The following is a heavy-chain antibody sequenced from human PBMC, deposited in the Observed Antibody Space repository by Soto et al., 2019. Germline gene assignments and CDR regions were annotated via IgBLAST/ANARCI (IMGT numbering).Heavy chain of an antibody. J-gene: IGHJ4*02. CDR3: ARIGGYHGPLDY. V-gene: IGHV4-59*01. CDR1: GVSISSYF. Sequence: PSETLSLTCSVSGVSISSYFWSWMRQAPGGGLEWIGYTYHRGSTNYSPSLKSRVAISLDTSENQFSLKVNSVTAADTAVYYCARIGGYHGPLDYWGQGTPVTVSS. D-gene: IGHD6-25*01. CDR2: TYHRGST.